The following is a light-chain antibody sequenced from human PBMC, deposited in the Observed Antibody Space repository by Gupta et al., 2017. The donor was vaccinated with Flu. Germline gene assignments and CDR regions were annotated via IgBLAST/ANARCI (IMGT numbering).Light chain of an antibody. CDR1: HSISSW. V-gene: IGKV1-5*03. CDR2: KSS. J-gene: IGKJ1*01. Sequence: DIQMTQYPSTRSASVGDRVTITCRARHSISSWLAWYQQQAGKAPKLLIYKSSSLESGVPSWFSGGGSGTVFILTISSLQPDVFATYCCQHYNSCGTFGQGTKVEIK. CDR3: QHYNSCGT.